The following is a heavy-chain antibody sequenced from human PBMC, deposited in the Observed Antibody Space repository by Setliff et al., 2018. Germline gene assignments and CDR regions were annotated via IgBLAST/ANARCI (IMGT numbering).Heavy chain of an antibody. V-gene: IGHV3-23*01. CDR3: AKRGSKDILHGFDI. CDR1: GFAFSDYA. Sequence: LKISCAASGFAFSDYAMSWVRLAPGRGLEWVSGISPSGDVTLYADSVRGRFTIFRDNSKNTLSLQMSGLRAEDTAIYYCAKRGSKDILHGFDIWGQGTMVTVS. CDR2: ISPSGDVT. J-gene: IGHJ3*02.